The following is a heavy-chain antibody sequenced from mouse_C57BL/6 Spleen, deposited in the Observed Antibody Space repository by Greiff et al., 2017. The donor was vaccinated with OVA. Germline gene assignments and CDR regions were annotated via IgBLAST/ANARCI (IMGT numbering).Heavy chain of an antibody. J-gene: IGHJ2*01. CDR3: TGDVVDY. V-gene: IGHV6-3*01. CDR1: GFTFSNYW. Sequence: EVKVEESGGGLVQPGGSMKLSCVASGFTFSNYWMNWVRQSPEKGLEWVAQIRLKSDNYATNYAESVKGRFTISRDDSKSCVYLQRNNLRADDTEIYYSTGDVVDYWGQGTTLTVSS. CDR2: IRLKSDNYAT.